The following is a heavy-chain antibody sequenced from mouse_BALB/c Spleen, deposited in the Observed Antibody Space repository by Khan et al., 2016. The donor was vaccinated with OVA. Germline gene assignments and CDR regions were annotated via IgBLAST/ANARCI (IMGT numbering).Heavy chain of an antibody. CDR1: GYTFTSYV. J-gene: IGHJ2*01. D-gene: IGHD2-14*01. CDR2: IYPYNDDT. Sequence: VQLQQSGPELVKPGASVKMSCKASGYTFTSYVMHWVRQKPGQGLEWIGYIYPYNDDTKYNEKIKGKATLTSDKSSSTAYMELTSLTSEDSAVYYCARNYVYDVYFDYWGQGTTLTVSS. V-gene: IGHV1S136*01. CDR3: ARNYVYDVYFDY.